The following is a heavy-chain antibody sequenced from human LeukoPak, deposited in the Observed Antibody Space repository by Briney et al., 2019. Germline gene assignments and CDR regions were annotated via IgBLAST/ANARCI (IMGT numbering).Heavy chain of an antibody. J-gene: IGHJ3*02. V-gene: IGHV3-48*03. CDR1: GFTFSTYE. Sequence: PGGSLRLSCAASGFTFSTYEMNWVRQAPGKGLEWLSYISNSGTTIYYADSVKGRFTISRDNAKSSLYLQMNSLRAEDTAVYYCVRSPYSESYYGDAFDIWGQGTMVTVSS. D-gene: IGHD1-26*01. CDR2: ISNSGTTI. CDR3: VRSPYSESYYGDAFDI.